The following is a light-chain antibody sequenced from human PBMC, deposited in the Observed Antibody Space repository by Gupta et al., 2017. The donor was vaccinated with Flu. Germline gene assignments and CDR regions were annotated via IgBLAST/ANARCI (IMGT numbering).Light chain of an antibody. CDR1: QSVSGDY. J-gene: IGKJ2*01. CDR3: QQHGSSPRTS. V-gene: IGKV3-20*01. Sequence: EIVLTQSPVTLSLSSGETATLSCRASQSVSGDYLAWYQQKPGQAPRLLIYGTSNRATCLPDRFSGSGSGTDFTLTITRLEPEYFAVYYCQQHGSSPRTSFGQGTKLEI. CDR2: GTS.